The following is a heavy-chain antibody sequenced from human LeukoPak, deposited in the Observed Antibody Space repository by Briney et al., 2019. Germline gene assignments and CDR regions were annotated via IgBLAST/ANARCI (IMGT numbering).Heavy chain of an antibody. CDR1: GFTFSSYS. J-gene: IGHJ1*01. CDR2: ISSSGKST. CDR3: AREPYRPPQWPGG. V-gene: IGHV3-23*01. D-gene: IGHD6-19*01. Sequence: GGSLRLSCAASGFTFSSYSMNWVRQAPGKGPEWVSGISSSGKSTYYADSVKGRFTISRDNSKNTLYLQMNSLRAEDTAVYYCAREPYRPPQWPGGWGQGTLVTVSS.